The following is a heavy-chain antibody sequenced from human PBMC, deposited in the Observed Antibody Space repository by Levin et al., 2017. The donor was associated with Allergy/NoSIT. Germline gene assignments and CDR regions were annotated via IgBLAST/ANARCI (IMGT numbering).Heavy chain of an antibody. CDR3: ARDDTMVRGRTAIKFDP. CDR2: INHSGST. Sequence: GSLRLSCAVYGGSFSGYYWSWIRQPPGKGLEWIGEINHSGSTNYNPSLKSRVTISVDTSKNQFSLKLSSVTAADTAVYYCARDDTMVRGRTAIKFDPWGQGTLVTVSS. D-gene: IGHD3-10*01. V-gene: IGHV4-34*01. CDR1: GGSFSGYY. J-gene: IGHJ5*02.